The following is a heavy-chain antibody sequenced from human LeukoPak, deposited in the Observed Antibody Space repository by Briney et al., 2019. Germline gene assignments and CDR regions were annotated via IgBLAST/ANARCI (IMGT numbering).Heavy chain of an antibody. J-gene: IGHJ4*02. CDR3: ARAYGSGSYLYLDY. D-gene: IGHD3-10*01. CDR2: IYHSGCS. V-gene: IGHV4-4*02. Sequence: SETLSLTCAVSGGSISSTNWRSWVRPPPGKGLEWIGEIYHSGCSNYNASLGSRVTISEDTSKNQFYLKLTSVTAVDTAVYYCARAYGSGSYLYLDYWGQGTLVTVSS. CDR1: GGSISSTNW.